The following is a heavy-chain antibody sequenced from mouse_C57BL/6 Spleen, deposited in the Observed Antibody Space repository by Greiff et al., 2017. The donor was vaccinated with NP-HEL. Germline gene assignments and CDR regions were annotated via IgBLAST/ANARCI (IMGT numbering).Heavy chain of an antibody. J-gene: IGHJ1*03. D-gene: IGHD1-1*01. CDR3: ARLRKDDYYGSSHGYFDV. Sequence: EVQLQQSGPELVKPGASVKIPCKASGYTFTDYNMDWVKQSHGKSLEWIGDINPNNGGTIYNQKFKGKATLTVDKSSSTAYMELRSLTSEDTAVYYCARLRKDDYYGSSHGYFDVWGTGTTVTVSS. CDR1: GYTFTDYN. V-gene: IGHV1-18*01. CDR2: INPNNGGT.